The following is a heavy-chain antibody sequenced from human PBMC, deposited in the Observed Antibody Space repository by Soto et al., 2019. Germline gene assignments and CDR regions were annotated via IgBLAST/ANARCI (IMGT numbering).Heavy chain of an antibody. CDR3: ARDVSIAAALHAY. CDR1: GYTFTSYA. J-gene: IGHJ1*01. CDR2: INAGNGNT. V-gene: IGHV1-3*01. Sequence: GASVKVSCKASGYTFTSYAMHWVRQAPGQRLEWMGWINAGNGNTKYSQKFQGRVTITRDTSASTAYMELSSLRSEDTAVYYCARDVSIAAALHAYWGQGTLVTVSS. D-gene: IGHD6-13*01.